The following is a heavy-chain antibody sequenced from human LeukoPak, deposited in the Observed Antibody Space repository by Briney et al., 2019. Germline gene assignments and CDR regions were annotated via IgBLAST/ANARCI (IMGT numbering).Heavy chain of an antibody. CDR2: IKEDGSVK. J-gene: IGHJ4*02. CDR3: ARERYGNYN. D-gene: IGHD4-11*01. V-gene: IGHV3-7*03. CDR1: GFTFSSFW. Sequence: GGSLRLTCAASGFTFSSFWMIWVRQAPGKGLEWVANIKEDGSVKNYVDSVKGRFTISRDNAKNSLFLQMNSLRAEDTAVYYCARERYGNYNWGQGTLVTVSS.